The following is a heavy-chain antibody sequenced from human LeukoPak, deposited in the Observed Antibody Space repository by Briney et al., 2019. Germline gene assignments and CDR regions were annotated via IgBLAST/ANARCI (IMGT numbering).Heavy chain of an antibody. CDR1: GGTFSSYA. J-gene: IGHJ3*02. D-gene: IGHD6-19*01. CDR2: IIPIFGTA. V-gene: IGHV1-69*06. CDR3: ARAPQQWLVRKNAFDI. Sequence: SVKVCCKASGGTFSSYAISWVRQAPGQGLEWMGGIIPIFGTANYAQKFQGRVTITADKSTSTAYMELSSLRSEDTAVYYCARAPQQWLVRKNAFDIWGQGTMVTVSS.